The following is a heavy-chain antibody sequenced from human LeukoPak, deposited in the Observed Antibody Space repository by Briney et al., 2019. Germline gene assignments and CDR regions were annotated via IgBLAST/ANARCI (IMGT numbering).Heavy chain of an antibody. V-gene: IGHV3-23*01. CDR3: HDYCFDY. D-gene: IGHD3-22*01. J-gene: IGHJ4*02. CDR1: GFIFRGYA. CDR2: INKNGAKI. Sequence: PGGSLRLSCVAPGFIFRGYAMGWVRQAPGKGLEWVAAINKNGAKIFYADSVKGRFTISRDNSKNTLNMHLGSLYSEKHDGCKLHDYCFDYWGQGTLVTASS.